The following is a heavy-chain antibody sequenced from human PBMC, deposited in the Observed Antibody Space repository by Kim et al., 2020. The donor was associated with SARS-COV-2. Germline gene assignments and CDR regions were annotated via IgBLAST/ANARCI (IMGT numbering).Heavy chain of an antibody. J-gene: IGHJ6*02. CDR3: ARDQYNWNYPYYYGLDV. CDR2: ISTSGSAI. Sequence: GGSLRLSCAASGFTFSDYYMTWIRQAPGKGLEWVSYISTSGSAIYYADSVKGRFTIYRDNAKNSLYLQMNSLRAEDTAVYYCARDQYNWNYPYYYGLDVWGQGTTVTVSS. CDR1: GFTFSDYY. V-gene: IGHV3-11*01. D-gene: IGHD1-7*01.